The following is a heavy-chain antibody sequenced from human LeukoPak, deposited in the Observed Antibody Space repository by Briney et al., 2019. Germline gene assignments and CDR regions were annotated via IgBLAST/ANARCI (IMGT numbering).Heavy chain of an antibody. Sequence: PGRSLRLSCAASGFSFSDSAMPWVRQAPGKGLEWVALISYDGSQKFYADSVKGRFTISRDNSKNTLFLEVNSLRGEDTSIYYCVKDSTNDFDRSQYDGDNWFDPWGQGTLVTVSS. D-gene: IGHD3-22*01. CDR3: VKDSTNDFDRSQYDGDNWFDP. CDR1: GFSFSDSA. V-gene: IGHV3-30*18. J-gene: IGHJ5*02. CDR2: ISYDGSQK.